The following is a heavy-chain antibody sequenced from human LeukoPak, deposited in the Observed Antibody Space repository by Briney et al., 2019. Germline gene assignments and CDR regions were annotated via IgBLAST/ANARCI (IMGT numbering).Heavy chain of an antibody. CDR3: AREYYDSSDLRGAFHI. D-gene: IGHD3-22*01. Sequence: GGSLRLSCAASGFTFSDYYMNWIRQAPGKGLEWISYISSSSSYTNYAESVKGRFTISRDNAQNSLYLQMNSLRAEDTAVYFCAREYYDSSDLRGAFHIWGQGTMVTVSS. CDR1: GFTFSDYY. V-gene: IGHV3-11*05. CDR2: ISSSSSYT. J-gene: IGHJ3*02.